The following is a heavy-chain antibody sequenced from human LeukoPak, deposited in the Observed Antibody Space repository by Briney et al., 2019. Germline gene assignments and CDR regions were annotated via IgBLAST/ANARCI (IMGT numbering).Heavy chain of an antibody. CDR1: GFTFSDYY. D-gene: IGHD2-15*01. CDR2: ISSSGSTI. V-gene: IGHV3-11*01. Sequence: GGTLRLPCAASGFTFSDYYMSWIRQAPGKGLEWVSYISSSGSTIYYADSVKGRFTISRDNAKNSLYLQMNSLRAEDTAVYYCASYHSRPLLHYWGQGTLVTVSS. CDR3: ASYHSRPLLHY. J-gene: IGHJ4*02.